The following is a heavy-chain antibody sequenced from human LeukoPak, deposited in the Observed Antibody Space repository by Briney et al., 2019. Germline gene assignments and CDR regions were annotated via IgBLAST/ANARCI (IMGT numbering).Heavy chain of an antibody. J-gene: IGHJ4*02. CDR3: AKGQPYYYDSSGYPDY. V-gene: IGHV3-30*18. D-gene: IGHD3-22*01. CDR2: ISYDGGNK. CDR1: GFTFSSYG. Sequence: GGSLRLSCAASGFTFSSYGMHWVRQAPGKGLEWVAVISYDGGNKYYADSVKGRFTISRDNSKNTLYLQMNSLRAEDTAVYYCAKGQPYYYDSSGYPDYWGQGTLVTVSS.